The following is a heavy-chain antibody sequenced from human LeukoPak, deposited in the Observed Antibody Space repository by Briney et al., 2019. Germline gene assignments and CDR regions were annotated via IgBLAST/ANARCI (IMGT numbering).Heavy chain of an antibody. Sequence: GGSLRLSCAASGFTFSSYSMNWVRQAPGKGLEWVSSISRSSDYIYYADSLKGRFTISRDNAKNSLYLQMNSLRAEDTAVYYCAREEGGAGLYGFDIWGQGTMVTVSS. CDR2: ISRSSDYI. V-gene: IGHV3-21*01. J-gene: IGHJ3*02. CDR3: AREEGGAGLYGFDI. D-gene: IGHD1-26*01. CDR1: GFTFSSYS.